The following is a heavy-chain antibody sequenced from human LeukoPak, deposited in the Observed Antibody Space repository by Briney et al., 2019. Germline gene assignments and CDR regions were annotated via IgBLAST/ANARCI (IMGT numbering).Heavy chain of an antibody. CDR1: GFTFSSHA. V-gene: IGHV3-30*04. CDR3: AIVYGSGSYYLPPYY. D-gene: IGHD3-10*01. Sequence: PGRSLRLSCAASGFTFSSHAMHWVRQAPGKGLEWVAVISYDGSNKYYADSVKGRFTISRDNSKNTLYLQMNSLRAEDTAVYYCAIVYGSGSYYLPPYYWGQGTLVTVSS. CDR2: ISYDGSNK. J-gene: IGHJ4*02.